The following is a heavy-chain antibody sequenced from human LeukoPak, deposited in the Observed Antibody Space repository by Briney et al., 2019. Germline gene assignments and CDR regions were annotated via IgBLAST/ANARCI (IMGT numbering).Heavy chain of an antibody. CDR2: IYHSGST. D-gene: IGHD5-18*01. Sequence: SETLSLTCTVSGGSISSGGYYWSWIRQPPGKGLEWIGYIYHSGSTYYNPSLKSRVTISVDRSKNQFSLKLSSVTAADTAVYYCARADQTAPIDYWGQGTLVTVSS. CDR3: ARADQTAPIDY. V-gene: IGHV4-30-2*01. J-gene: IGHJ4*02. CDR1: GGSISSGGYY.